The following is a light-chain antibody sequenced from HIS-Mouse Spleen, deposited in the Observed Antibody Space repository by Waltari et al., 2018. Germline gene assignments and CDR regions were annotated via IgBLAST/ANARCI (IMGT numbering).Light chain of an antibody. V-gene: IGLV3-27*01. J-gene: IGLJ3*02. Sequence: SYELTPPSSVSVSPGPTARITCSGDVLAKKYARWFQQKPGQAPVLVIYKDSERPSGIPERFSGSSSGTTVTLTISGAQVEDEADYYCYSAADNNLGVFGGGTKLTVL. CDR1: VLAKKY. CDR2: KDS. CDR3: YSAADNNLGV.